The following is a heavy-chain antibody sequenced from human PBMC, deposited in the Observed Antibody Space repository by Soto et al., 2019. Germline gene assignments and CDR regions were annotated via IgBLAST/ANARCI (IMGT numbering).Heavy chain of an antibody. V-gene: IGHV3-30*18. D-gene: IGHD5-12*01. CDR2: IPYDGSNK. J-gene: IGHJ6*02. CDR1: GFTFSSYG. Sequence: PGGSLRLSCAASGFTFSSYGMHWVRQAPGKGLEWVAVIPYDGSNKYYADSVKGRFTISRDNSKNTLYLQMNSLRAEDTAVYYCAKSSDPYDLRGYYYYGMDVWGQGTTVTVS. CDR3: AKSSDPYDLRGYYYYGMDV.